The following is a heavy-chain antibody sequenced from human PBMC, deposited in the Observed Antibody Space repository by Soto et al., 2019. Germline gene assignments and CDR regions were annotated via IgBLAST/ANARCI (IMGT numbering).Heavy chain of an antibody. J-gene: IGHJ6*02. Sequence: SVKVSCKASGGTFSSYAISWVRQAPGQGLEWMGGIIPIFGTANYAQKFQGRVTITADESTSTAYMELSSLRSEDTAVYYCARSAMRCISTSCLFMDVWGQGTTVNVPS. CDR2: IIPIFGTA. D-gene: IGHD2-2*01. CDR3: ARSAMRCISTSCLFMDV. CDR1: GGTFSSYA. V-gene: IGHV1-69*13.